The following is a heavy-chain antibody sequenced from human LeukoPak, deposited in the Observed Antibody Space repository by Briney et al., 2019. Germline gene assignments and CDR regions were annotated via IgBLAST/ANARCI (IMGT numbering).Heavy chain of an antibody. V-gene: IGHV3-7*01. CDR3: AKDSWDYYDSSGYLSY. D-gene: IGHD3-22*01. CDR2: MKQDGGEK. Sequence: HPGGSLRLSCTASGFTFSSFWMTWVRQAPGKGLEWVANMKQDGGEKYYVDSVKGRFTISRDNSKNTLYLQMNSLRAEDTAVYYCAKDSWDYYDSSGYLSYWGQGTLVTVSS. CDR1: GFTFSSFW. J-gene: IGHJ4*02.